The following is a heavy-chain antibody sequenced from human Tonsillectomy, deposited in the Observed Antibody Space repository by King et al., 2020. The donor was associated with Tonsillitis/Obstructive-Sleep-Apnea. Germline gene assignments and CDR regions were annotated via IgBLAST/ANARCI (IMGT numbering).Heavy chain of an antibody. V-gene: IGHV3-30*04. Sequence: VQLVESGGGVVQPGRSLRLSCAASGFTFSSYAMHWVRQAPGKGLEWVAVISYDGSNKYYADSVKGRFTISRDNSKNTLYLQMNSLRAEDTAEYYCAREGGSGRYYFDYWGQGTLVTVSS. D-gene: IGHD3-10*01. CDR2: ISYDGSNK. J-gene: IGHJ4*02. CDR3: AREGGSGRYYFDY. CDR1: GFTFSSYA.